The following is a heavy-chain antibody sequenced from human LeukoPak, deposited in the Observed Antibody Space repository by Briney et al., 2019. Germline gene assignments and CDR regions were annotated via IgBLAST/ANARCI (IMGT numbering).Heavy chain of an antibody. CDR3: ARARIAAAGIEAPYFDY. J-gene: IGHJ4*02. V-gene: IGHV4-31*03. CDR2: IYYSGST. Sequence: PSETLSLTCTVSGGSISSGGYYWSWIRQHPGKGLEWIGYIYYSGSTYYNPSLKSRVTISVDTSKNQFSLKLSSVTAADTAVYYCARARIAAAGIEAPYFDYWGQGTLVTVSS. D-gene: IGHD6-13*01. CDR1: GGSISSGGYY.